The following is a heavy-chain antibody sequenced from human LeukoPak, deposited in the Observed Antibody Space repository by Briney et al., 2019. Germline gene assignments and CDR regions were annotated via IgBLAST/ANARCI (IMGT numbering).Heavy chain of an antibody. J-gene: IGHJ4*02. V-gene: IGHV1-18*01. CDR2: ISAYNGNT. Sequence: ASVKVSCKASGYTFTSYGISWVRQAPGQGLEWMGWISAYNGNTNYAQKLQGRVTMTTDTSTSTAYMELRSLRPDDTAVYYCAREVEGDYGDYDDQGLDYWGQGTLVTVSS. CDR1: GYTFTSYG. CDR3: AREVEGDYGDYDDQGLDY. D-gene: IGHD4-17*01.